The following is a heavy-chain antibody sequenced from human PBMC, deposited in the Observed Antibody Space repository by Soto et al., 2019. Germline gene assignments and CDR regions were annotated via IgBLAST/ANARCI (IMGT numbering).Heavy chain of an antibody. Sequence: SVKVSCKASGGTFSSYSISWVRQAPGQGLEWMGGIIPIFGTANYAQKFQGRVTITADESTSTAYMELSSLRSEDTAVYYCAIDYISSPPHYPIVYRGPGTLVTVSS. CDR3: AIDYISSPPHYPIVY. CDR2: IIPIFGTA. V-gene: IGHV1-69*13. D-gene: IGHD3-10*01. J-gene: IGHJ4*02. CDR1: GGTFSSYS.